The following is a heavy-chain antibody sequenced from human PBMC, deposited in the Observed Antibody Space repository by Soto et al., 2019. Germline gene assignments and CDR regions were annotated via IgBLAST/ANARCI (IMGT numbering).Heavy chain of an antibody. CDR1: GGSVSSGSYY. V-gene: IGHV4-61*01. J-gene: IGHJ6*02. Sequence: QVQLQESGPGLVKPSETLSLTCTVSGGSVSSGSYYWSWIRQPPGKGLEWIGYIYYSGSTTYNPSLKSRVTISVDTSKNQFSLKLSSVTAADTAVYYCARGIEGWYQGRYYYGMDVWGQGNTVTVSS. D-gene: IGHD6-19*01. CDR2: IYYSGST. CDR3: ARGIEGWYQGRYYYGMDV.